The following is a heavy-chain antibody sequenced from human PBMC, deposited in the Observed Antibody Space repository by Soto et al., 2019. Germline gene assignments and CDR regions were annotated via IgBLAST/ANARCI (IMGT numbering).Heavy chain of an antibody. CDR1: GGTFSSYA. V-gene: IGHV1-69*01. Sequence: QVQLVQSGAEVKKPGSSVKVSCKASGGTFSSYAISWVRQAPGQGLEWMGGIIPIFGTANYAQKFQGRVTITADESTSTAYMELSSLRSEDTAVHYCARHTTVTPWTGYFDLWGRGTLVTVSS. CDR2: IIPIFGTA. J-gene: IGHJ2*01. CDR3: ARHTTVTPWTGYFDL. D-gene: IGHD4-17*01.